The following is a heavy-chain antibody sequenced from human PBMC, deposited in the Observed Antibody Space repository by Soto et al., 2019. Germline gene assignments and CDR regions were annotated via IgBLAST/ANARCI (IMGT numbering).Heavy chain of an antibody. J-gene: IGHJ4*02. D-gene: IGHD5-18*01. CDR1: GYSFTSYW. Sequence: GESLKISCKGSGYSFTSYWIGWVRQMPGKGLEWMGIIYPGDSDTRYSPSFQGQVTISADKSISTAYLQWSSLKASDTAMYYCGGGGGGLIQLQFIEYWGQGTPVTVSS. V-gene: IGHV5-51*01. CDR3: GGGGGGLIQLQFIEY. CDR2: IYPGDSDT.